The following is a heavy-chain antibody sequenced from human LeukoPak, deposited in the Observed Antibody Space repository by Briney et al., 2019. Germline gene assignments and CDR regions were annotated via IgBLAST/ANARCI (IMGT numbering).Heavy chain of an antibody. CDR3: ARDTGGNGLDV. Sequence: SETLSLTCTVSGGSISSYYWSWIRQPPGKGLEWIGYIYYSGSTNYNPSLKSRVTISVDTSKNQFSLKLSSVTAADTAVYYCARDTGGNGLDVWGKGTTVTISS. J-gene: IGHJ6*04. CDR1: GGSISSYY. D-gene: IGHD4-23*01. V-gene: IGHV4-59*01. CDR2: IYYSGST.